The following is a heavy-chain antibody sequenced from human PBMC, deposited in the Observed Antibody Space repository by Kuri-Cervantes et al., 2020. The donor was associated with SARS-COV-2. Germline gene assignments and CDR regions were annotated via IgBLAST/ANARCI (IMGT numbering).Heavy chain of an antibody. CDR3: ARGLTGTTSDAFDI. D-gene: IGHD1-7*01. CDR1: GFTFSSYS. J-gene: IGHJ3*02. V-gene: IGHV3-21*01. Sequence: GESLKISCAASGFTFSSYSMNWVRQAPGKGPEWVSSISSSSSYIYYADSVKGRFTISRDNAKNSLYLQMNSLRAEDTAVYYCARGLTGTTSDAFDIWGQGTMVTVSS. CDR2: ISSSSSYI.